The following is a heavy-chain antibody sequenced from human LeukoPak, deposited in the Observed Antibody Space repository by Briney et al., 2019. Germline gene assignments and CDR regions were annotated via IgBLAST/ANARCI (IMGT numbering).Heavy chain of an antibody. CDR3: ARRYGSGSYLH. CDR1: GNSISSGYY. CDR2: IYHSGST. J-gene: IGHJ4*02. Sequence: SETLSLTCTVSGNSISSGYYWGWIRQPPGKGLEWIGSIYHSGSTYYNPSLKSRVTISVDTSKNQFSLKLSSVTAADTAVYYCARRYGSGSYLHWGQGTLVTVSS. V-gene: IGHV4-38-2*02. D-gene: IGHD3-10*01.